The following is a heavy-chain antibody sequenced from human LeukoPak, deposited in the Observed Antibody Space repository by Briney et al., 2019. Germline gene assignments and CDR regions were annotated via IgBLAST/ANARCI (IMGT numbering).Heavy chain of an antibody. J-gene: IGHJ4*02. CDR2: IIPIFGTA. Sequence: SVKVSCKASGGTFSSYAISWARQAPGRGLEWMGRIIPIFGTANYAQKFQGRVTITADKSTSTAYMELSSLRSEDTAVYYCARLPAYGDCGGDCHLDYWGQGTLVTVSS. CDR1: GGTFSSYA. V-gene: IGHV1-69*06. D-gene: IGHD2-21*02. CDR3: ARLPAYGDCGGDCHLDY.